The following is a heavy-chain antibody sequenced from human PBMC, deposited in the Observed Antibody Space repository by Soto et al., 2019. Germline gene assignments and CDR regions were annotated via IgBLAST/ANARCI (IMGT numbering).Heavy chain of an antibody. CDR2: ISSTSTYI. V-gene: IGHV3-21*01. CDR3: ARGYDTLTGYYCQAY. CDR1: GFAFRSFT. J-gene: IGHJ4*02. D-gene: IGHD3-9*01. Sequence: EVQLVESGGGLVKPGGSLRLSCAASGFAFRSFTMNWVRQAPGKGLEWVSSISSTSTYIYYADSVKGRFTISRDNAKNSRQLQMNSLRAEDTAVYYFARGYDTLTGYYCQAYWGQGTLVTVSS.